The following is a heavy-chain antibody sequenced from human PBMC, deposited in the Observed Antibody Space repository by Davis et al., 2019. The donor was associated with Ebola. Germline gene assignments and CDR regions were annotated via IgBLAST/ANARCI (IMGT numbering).Heavy chain of an antibody. V-gene: IGHV3-53*04. CDR2: IYRDGRT. CDR3: AREVFRGPTGDY. D-gene: IGHD3-10*01. Sequence: GESLKISCAASGFIVSDKYMSWVRQAPGKGLEWVSVIYRDGRTYYADSVKGRFTISRHNSKNTLYLQMNSLRAEDTAVYYCAREVFRGPTGDYWGQGTLVTVSS. CDR1: GFIVSDKY. J-gene: IGHJ4*02.